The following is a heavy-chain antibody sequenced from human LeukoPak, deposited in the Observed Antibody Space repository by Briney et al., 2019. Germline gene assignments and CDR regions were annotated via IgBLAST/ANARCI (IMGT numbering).Heavy chain of an antibody. CDR1: GFTLSNFA. CDR2: LTGGGSKT. Sequence: GGSLRLSWAASGFTLSNFAMGWVRQPPGKGLEWVSSLTGGGSKTSCADSVRGRFTVSRDSSKNTLFLQMNSLRAEDTATYYCARAGDAFDIWGQGAMVTVSS. J-gene: IGHJ3*02. V-gene: IGHV3-23*01. CDR3: ARAGDAFDI.